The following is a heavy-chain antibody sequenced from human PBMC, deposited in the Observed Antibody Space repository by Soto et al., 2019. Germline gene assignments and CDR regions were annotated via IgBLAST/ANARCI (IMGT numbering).Heavy chain of an antibody. J-gene: IGHJ4*02. CDR3: ARVIAAAADFDY. CDR2: ISAYNGNT. Sequence: QVQLVQSGAEVKKPGASVKVSCKASGYTFTSYGISWVRQAPGQGLEWMAWISAYNGNTNYAQKLQGRVTMTTDTSTSTTDMELRSLRSDATAVYYCARVIAAAADFDYWGQGTLVTVSS. CDR1: GYTFTSYG. V-gene: IGHV1-18*01. D-gene: IGHD6-13*01.